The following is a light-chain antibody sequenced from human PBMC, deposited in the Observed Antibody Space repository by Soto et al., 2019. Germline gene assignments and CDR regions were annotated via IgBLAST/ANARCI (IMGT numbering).Light chain of an antibody. CDR1: SSDVGGYNY. V-gene: IGLV2-8*01. Sequence: QSVLTQPPSASGSLGQSVTISCTGTSSDVGGYNYVSWYQQRPGKAPKLMISEVSKRPSGVPDRFSGSKSGNTASLTVSGLQAEDEADYYCSSYVGSKVFGGGTKVTVL. CDR2: EVS. CDR3: SSYVGSKV. J-gene: IGLJ3*02.